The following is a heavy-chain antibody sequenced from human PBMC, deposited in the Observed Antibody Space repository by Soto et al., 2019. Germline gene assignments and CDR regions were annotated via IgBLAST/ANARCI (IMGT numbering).Heavy chain of an antibody. D-gene: IGHD6-19*01. J-gene: IGHJ4*02. V-gene: IGHV4-30-2*01. CDR3: ARAGGLGAVAVDY. CDR1: GGSISSGGYS. Sequence: QLQLQESGSGLVKPSQTLSLTCAVSGGSISSGGYSWSWIRQPPGKGLEWIGYIYHSGTYYNPSLKSRVTRSVDRSKNQFSLKLSSVTAADTAVYYCARAGGLGAVAVDYWGQGTLVTVSS. CDR2: IYHSGT.